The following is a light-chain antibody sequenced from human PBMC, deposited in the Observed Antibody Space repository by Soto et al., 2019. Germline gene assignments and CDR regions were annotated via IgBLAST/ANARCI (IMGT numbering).Light chain of an antibody. CDR3: QQYNSYWT. CDR1: QRISSW. J-gene: IGKJ1*01. V-gene: IGKV1-5*03. Sequence: DIQMTQSPSTLSASVGDRVTITCRASQRISSWLAWYQQKPGKAPKLLIYKASSLESGVQSRFSGSGTGTEFTITISSLQPDDFATYYCQQYNSYWTFGQGTKVEIK. CDR2: KAS.